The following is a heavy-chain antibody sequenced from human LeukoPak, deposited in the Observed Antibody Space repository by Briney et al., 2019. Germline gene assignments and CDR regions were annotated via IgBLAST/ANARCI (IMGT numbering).Heavy chain of an antibody. V-gene: IGHV3-30*04. CDR1: GFTFSSYA. D-gene: IGHD3-3*01. CDR2: ISYDGSNK. Sequence: GGSLRLSCAASGFTFSSYAMHWVRQAPGKGLEWVAVISYDGSNKYYADSVKGRFTISRDNSKNTLYLQMNSLRAEDTAVYYCAREVRTADFWSGYYWYYYYGVDVWGQGTTVTVSS. J-gene: IGHJ6*02. CDR3: AREVRTADFWSGYYWYYYYGVDV.